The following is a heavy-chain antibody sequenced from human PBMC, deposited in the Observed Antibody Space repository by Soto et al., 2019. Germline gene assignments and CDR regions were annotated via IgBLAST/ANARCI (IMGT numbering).Heavy chain of an antibody. CDR1: GGTFSSYT. D-gene: IGHD3-10*01. V-gene: IGHV1-69*02. CDR3: ARVTMVRGVITCDY. Sequence: QVQLVQSGAEVKKPGSSVKLSCKASGGTFSSYTISWVRQAPGQGLEWMGRIIPILGIANYAQKFQGRVTITADKSTSTAYMELSSLRSEDTAVYYCARVTMVRGVITCDYWGQGTLVTVSS. J-gene: IGHJ4*02. CDR2: IIPILGIA.